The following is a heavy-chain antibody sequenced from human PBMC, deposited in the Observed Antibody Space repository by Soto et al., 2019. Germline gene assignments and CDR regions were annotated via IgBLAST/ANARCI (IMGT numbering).Heavy chain of an antibody. CDR3: AEDNDRSSGYWYFDL. Sequence: QVQLVESGGGVVQPGRSLRLSCAASGFTFSSYGMHWVRQAPGKGLEWVAVISYDGSNKYYADSVKGRFTISRDNSKNTLYLQMNSLRAEDTAVYYCAEDNDRSSGYWYFDLWGRGTLVTVSS. V-gene: IGHV3-30*18. J-gene: IGHJ2*01. CDR1: GFTFSSYG. D-gene: IGHD6-19*01. CDR2: ISYDGSNK.